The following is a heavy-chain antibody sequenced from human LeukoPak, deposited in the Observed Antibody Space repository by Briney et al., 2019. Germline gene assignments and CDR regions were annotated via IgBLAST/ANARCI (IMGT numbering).Heavy chain of an antibody. CDR2: ISSSSSYI. Sequence: GGSLRLSCAASGFPFDDYGMTWVRQAPGKGLEWVSSISSSSSYIYYADSVKGRFTISRDNAKNSLYLQMNSLRAEDTAVYYCARDGIGWFGEYNKCFDYWGQGTLVTVSS. CDR3: ARDGIGWFGEYNKCFDY. V-gene: IGHV3-21*01. J-gene: IGHJ4*02. D-gene: IGHD3-10*01. CDR1: GFPFDDYG.